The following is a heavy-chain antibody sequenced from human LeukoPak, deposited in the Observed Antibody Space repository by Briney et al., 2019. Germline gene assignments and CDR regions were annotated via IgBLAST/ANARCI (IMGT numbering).Heavy chain of an antibody. V-gene: IGHV1-18*01. D-gene: IGHD6-13*01. CDR2: ISAYNGNT. Sequence: ASVKVSCKASGYTFTSYGISWVRQAPGQGLEWMGWISAYNGNTNYAQKLQGRVTMTTDTSTSTAYMELRSLRSDDTAVYYCARGSVGSSWLYYYCYYGMDVWGQGTTVTVSS. J-gene: IGHJ6*02. CDR3: ARGSVGSSWLYYYCYYGMDV. CDR1: GYTFTSYG.